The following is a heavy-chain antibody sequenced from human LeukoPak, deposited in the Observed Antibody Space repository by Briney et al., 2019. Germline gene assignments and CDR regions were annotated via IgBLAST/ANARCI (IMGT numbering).Heavy chain of an antibody. CDR1: GFTFSSYS. D-gene: IGHD5-18*01. J-gene: IGHJ4*02. Sequence: GGSLRLSCAASGFTFSSYSMNWVCQAPGKGLEWVSSISSSSSYIYYADSVKGRFTISRDNAKNSLYLQMNSLRAEDTAVYYCARDGGYSYGYYFDYWGQGTLVTVSS. CDR3: ARDGGYSYGYYFDY. CDR2: ISSSSSYI. V-gene: IGHV3-21*01.